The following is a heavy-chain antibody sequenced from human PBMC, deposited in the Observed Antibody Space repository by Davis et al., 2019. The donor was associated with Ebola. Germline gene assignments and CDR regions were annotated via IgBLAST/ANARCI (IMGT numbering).Heavy chain of an antibody. CDR1: GFTFSSYA. V-gene: IGHV3-30-3*01. J-gene: IGHJ6*02. CDR2: ISYDGSNK. CDR3: ARGSDIVVVVAATPDYYGMDV. Sequence: GGSLRLSCAASGFTFSSYAMHWVRQAPGKGLEWVAVISYDGSNKYYADSVKGRFTISRDNSKNTLYLQMNSLRAEDTAVYYCARGSDIVVVVAATPDYYGMDVWGQGTTVTVSS. D-gene: IGHD2-15*01.